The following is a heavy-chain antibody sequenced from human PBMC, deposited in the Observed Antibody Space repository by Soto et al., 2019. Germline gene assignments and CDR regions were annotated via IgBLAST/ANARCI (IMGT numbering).Heavy chain of an antibody. D-gene: IGHD3-22*01. CDR2: IFYSGTT. Sequence: TSETLSLTCKVSSDSIRSSTYYWGWIRQSPGKGLEWIGSIFYSGTTYNNPSLQSRVTISVDTSRNQFSLELSSVTAADTAVYYCAKDRHYYASSGLDYWGQGTLVTVSS. CDR3: AKDRHYYASSGLDY. V-gene: IGHV4-39*02. J-gene: IGHJ4*02. CDR1: SDSIRSSTYY.